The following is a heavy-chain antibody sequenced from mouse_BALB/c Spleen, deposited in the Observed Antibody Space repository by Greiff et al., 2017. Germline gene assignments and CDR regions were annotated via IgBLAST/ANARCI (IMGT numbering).Heavy chain of an antibody. J-gene: IGHJ4*01. CDR1: GFAFSSYD. D-gene: IGHD1-1*01. Sequence: EVMLVESGGGLVKPGGSLKLSCAASGFAFSSYDMSWVRPTPEKRLEWVAYISSGGGSTYYPDTVKGRFTISRDNAKNTLYLQMSSLKSEDTAMYYCARRGYYPYAMDYWGQGTSVTVSS. V-gene: IGHV5-12-1*01. CDR3: ARRGYYPYAMDY. CDR2: ISSGGGST.